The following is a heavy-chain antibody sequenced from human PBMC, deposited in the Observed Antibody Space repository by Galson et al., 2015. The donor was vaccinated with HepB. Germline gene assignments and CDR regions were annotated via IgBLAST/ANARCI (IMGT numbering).Heavy chain of an antibody. CDR3: ARDIVGATLLDAFDI. D-gene: IGHD1-26*01. V-gene: IGHV2-70*11. CDR2: IDWDDDK. Sequence: PALVKPTQTLTLTCTFSGFSLSTSGMCVSWIRQPPGKALEWLARIDWDDDKYYSTSLKTRLTISKDTSKNQVVLTMTNMDPVDTATYYCARDIVGATLLDAFDIWGQGTMVTVSS. J-gene: IGHJ3*02. CDR1: GFSLSTSGMC.